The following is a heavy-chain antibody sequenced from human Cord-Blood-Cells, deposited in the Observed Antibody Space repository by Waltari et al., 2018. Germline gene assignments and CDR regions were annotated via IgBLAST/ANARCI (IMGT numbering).Heavy chain of an antibody. Sequence: AASGFTFSSYARCWVRQAPGKGLEWVSGISGSGGSTYYADSVKGRFTISRDNSKNTLYLQMNSLRAEDTAVYYCAKDRRDYYGSGRGAFDIWGQGTMVTVSS. CDR1: GFTFSSYA. CDR3: AKDRRDYYGSGRGAFDI. CDR2: ISGSGGST. D-gene: IGHD3-10*01. V-gene: IGHV3-23*01. J-gene: IGHJ3*02.